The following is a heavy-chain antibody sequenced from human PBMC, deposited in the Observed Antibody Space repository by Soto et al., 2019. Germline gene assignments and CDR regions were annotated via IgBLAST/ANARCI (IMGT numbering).Heavy chain of an antibody. Sequence: ASETLSLTCTVSGGSISSSSYYWGWIRQPPGKGLEWIGNIYYRGTTYYNPSLKSRVTISVDTSKNQFSLKLSSVTAADTAVYYCARSARRLAARPHGWFDPWGQGTLVTVSS. CDR3: ARSARRLAARPHGWFDP. J-gene: IGHJ5*02. CDR1: GGSISSSSYY. D-gene: IGHD6-6*01. CDR2: IYYRGTT. V-gene: IGHV4-39*07.